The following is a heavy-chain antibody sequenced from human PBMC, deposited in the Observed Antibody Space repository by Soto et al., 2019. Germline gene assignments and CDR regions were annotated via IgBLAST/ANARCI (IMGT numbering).Heavy chain of an antibody. Sequence: EVQLVESGGGLVQPGGSLRLSCAASGFTVSSNYMSWVRQAPGKGLEWVSVIYSGGSTYYADSVKGRFTISRDNSKNTLYLQMNSLRAEDTAVYYCARDFPCPLLRCPFDYWGQGTLVTVSS. CDR2: IYSGGST. V-gene: IGHV3-66*01. CDR3: ARDFPCPLLRCPFDY. J-gene: IGHJ4*02. CDR1: GFTVSSNY. D-gene: IGHD2-8*01.